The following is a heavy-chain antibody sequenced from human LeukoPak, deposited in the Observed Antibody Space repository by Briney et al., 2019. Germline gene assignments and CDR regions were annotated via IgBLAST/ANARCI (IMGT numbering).Heavy chain of an antibody. CDR2: IYHSGNT. V-gene: IGHV4-4*02. Sequence: PSETLSLTCDVYGDSTISIEWWSWVRQPPGKGLEWIGEIYHSGNTDYNPSLKSRVTLSVDWSRNQFSLKLNSVTAADTAVYYCVKNGDYFLAHWGQGTLVTVSS. J-gene: IGHJ4*02. CDR1: GDSTISIEW. D-gene: IGHD4-17*01. CDR3: VKNGDYFLAH.